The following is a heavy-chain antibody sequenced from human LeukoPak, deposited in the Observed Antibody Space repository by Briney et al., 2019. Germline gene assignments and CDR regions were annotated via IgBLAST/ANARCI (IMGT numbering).Heavy chain of an antibody. V-gene: IGHV3-23*01. J-gene: IGHJ5*02. CDR3: AKGYCSTTSCYSRFDP. Sequence: PGGSLRLSCAASGFTFSSYAMSWVRQAPGKGLEWVSAISGSGGSTYYADSVKGRFTISRDNSKNTLYLQMNSLRAEDTAVYYCAKGYCSTTSCYSRFDPWGQGTLVTVFS. CDR1: GFTFSSYA. D-gene: IGHD2-2*01. CDR2: ISGSGGST.